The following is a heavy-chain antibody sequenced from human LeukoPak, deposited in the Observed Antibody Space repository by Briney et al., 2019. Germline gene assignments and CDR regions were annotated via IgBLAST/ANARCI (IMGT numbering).Heavy chain of an antibody. Sequence: GGSLRLSCAASGFTFSSYRMHWVRQTPGKGLVWVSRIKGDGSSTSYADSVKGRFTISRDNSKNTLYLQMNSLRAEDTAVYYCARDPPQYGDYEGYYFDYWGQGTLVTVSS. J-gene: IGHJ4*02. V-gene: IGHV3-74*01. D-gene: IGHD4-17*01. CDR1: GFTFSSYR. CDR3: ARDPPQYGDYEGYYFDY. CDR2: IKGDGSST.